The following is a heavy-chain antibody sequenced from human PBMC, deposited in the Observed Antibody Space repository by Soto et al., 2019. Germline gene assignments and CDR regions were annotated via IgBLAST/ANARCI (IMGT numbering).Heavy chain of an antibody. Sequence: QAQLVQSAAEVKKPGASVKVSCKASGYTLTNYAISWVRQAPGQGPEWMGWINPYNGNSNYAQKFQGRVTMTTDTTTNTAYMELRSQTSDDTAVYYCARDCTGGSCFCIYWGQGTLVTVSS. D-gene: IGHD2-15*01. V-gene: IGHV1-18*01. CDR1: GYTLTNYA. CDR2: INPYNGNS. CDR3: ARDCTGGSCFCIY. J-gene: IGHJ4*02.